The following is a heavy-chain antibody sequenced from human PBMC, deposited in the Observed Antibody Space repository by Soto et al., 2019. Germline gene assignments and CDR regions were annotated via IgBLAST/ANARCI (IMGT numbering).Heavy chain of an antibody. CDR1: GFTCSNYW. Sequence: EVQLVESWGGLVQPGGSLRLSCETSGFTCSNYWMTWVRQAPGKGLEWVANIKKDGRQKNFVDSVKGRFTISRDNAKNSLYLQMDSLRVEDTAIYYCVKEIASAQWGQGTLVTVSS. CDR2: IKKDGRQK. V-gene: IGHV3-7*01. D-gene: IGHD6-25*01. CDR3: VKEIASAQ. J-gene: IGHJ4*02.